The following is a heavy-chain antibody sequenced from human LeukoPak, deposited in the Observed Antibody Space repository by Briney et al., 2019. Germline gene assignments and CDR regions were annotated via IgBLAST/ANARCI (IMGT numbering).Heavy chain of an antibody. V-gene: IGHV3-15*01. J-gene: IGHJ2*01. CDR3: TTAPDHHRYFDL. D-gene: IGHD1-14*01. Sequence: GGSLRLSCAASGFTFSNAWMSWVRQAPGKGLEWVGRIKSKTDGGTTDYAAPVKGRFTISRDDSKNTLYLQMNSLKTEDTAMYYCTTAPDHHRYFDLWGRGTLVTVSS. CDR2: IKSKTDGGTT. CDR1: GFTFSNAW.